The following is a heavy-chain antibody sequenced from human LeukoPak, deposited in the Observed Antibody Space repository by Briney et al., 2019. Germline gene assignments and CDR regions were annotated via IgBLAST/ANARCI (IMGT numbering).Heavy chain of an antibody. CDR2: INHSGST. D-gene: IGHD3-10*01. Sequence: SETLSLTCAVYGGPFGVYYWSWVRQPPGKGLEWIGEINHSGSTNYNPSLKSRVTISVDTSKNHFSLKLSSVTAADTAVYYCAGPGAGDLDYWGQGTLVTVSS. V-gene: IGHV4-34*01. CDR1: GGPFGVYY. J-gene: IGHJ4*02. CDR3: AGPGAGDLDY.